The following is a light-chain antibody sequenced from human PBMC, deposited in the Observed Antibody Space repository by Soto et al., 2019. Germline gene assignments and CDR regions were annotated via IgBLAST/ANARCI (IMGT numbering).Light chain of an antibody. CDR1: SSDVGGYNY. CDR2: DVS. Sequence: QSVLTQPASVSGSPGQSITISCTGTSSDVGGYNYVSWYQQHPGKAPKLMIYDVSNRPSGVSNRFSDSKSGNTASLTISGLQAEDEADYYCSSYTSSSTLYVVFGGGTKLTVL. J-gene: IGLJ2*01. V-gene: IGLV2-14*01. CDR3: SSYTSSSTLYVV.